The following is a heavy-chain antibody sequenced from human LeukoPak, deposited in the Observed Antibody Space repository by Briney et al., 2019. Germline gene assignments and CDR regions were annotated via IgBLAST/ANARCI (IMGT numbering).Heavy chain of an antibody. J-gene: IGHJ4*02. CDR3: ARGGYSSGWYGALYY. CDR2: IIPIFGTA. D-gene: IGHD6-19*01. Sequence: SVKVSCKASGGTFSSYAISWVRQAPGQGLERMGGIIPIFGTANYAQKFQGRVTITADKSTSTAYMEPSSLRSEDTAVYYCARGGYSSGWYGALYYWGQGTLVTVSS. V-gene: IGHV1-69*06. CDR1: GGTFSSYA.